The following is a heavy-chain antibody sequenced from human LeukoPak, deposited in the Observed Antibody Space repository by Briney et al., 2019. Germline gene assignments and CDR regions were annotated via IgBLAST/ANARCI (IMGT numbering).Heavy chain of an antibody. CDR2: IIPIFATA. CDR3: ARNKYYDSSGYFLRAEYFQH. J-gene: IGHJ1*01. D-gene: IGHD3-22*01. CDR1: GGTFSSYV. Sequence: GSPVKVSCKASGGTFSSYVISCVRQAPGQGVKWWGGIIPIFATANYAPKIPPRVTSTAHESTSTAHTEMSSLRSEDTAVYYCARNKYYDSSGYFLRAEYFQHWGQGTLVTVSS. V-gene: IGHV1-69*01.